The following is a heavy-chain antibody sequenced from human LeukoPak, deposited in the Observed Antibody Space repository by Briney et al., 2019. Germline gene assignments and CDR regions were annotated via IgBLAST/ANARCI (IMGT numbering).Heavy chain of an antibody. J-gene: IGHJ3*02. CDR2: IKQDGSEK. Sequence: GGSLRLSCAASGFSFGSYWMSWVRQAPGKGLEWVANIKQDGSEKYYVDSVKGRFTISRDNAKNSLHPQMNSLRAEDTAVYYCAKYCGGDCDQGAFDIWGQGTMVTASS. D-gene: IGHD2-21*01. CDR1: GFSFGSYW. CDR3: AKYCGGDCDQGAFDI. V-gene: IGHV3-7*01.